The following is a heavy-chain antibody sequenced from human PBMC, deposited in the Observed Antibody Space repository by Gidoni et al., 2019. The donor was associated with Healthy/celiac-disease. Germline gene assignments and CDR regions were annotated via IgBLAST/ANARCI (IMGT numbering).Heavy chain of an antibody. J-gene: IGHJ4*02. CDR3: ARAVYGDYEDY. D-gene: IGHD4-17*01. CDR1: GGSFIGYY. V-gene: IGHV4-34*01. Sequence: QVQLQQWGAGLLKPSETLSLTCAVYGGSFIGYYWSWIRQPPGKGLEWIGEINHSGSTNDNPSLKSRVTISVDTSKNQFSLKLSSVTAADTAVYYCARAVYGDYEDYWGQGTLVTVSS. CDR2: INHSGST.